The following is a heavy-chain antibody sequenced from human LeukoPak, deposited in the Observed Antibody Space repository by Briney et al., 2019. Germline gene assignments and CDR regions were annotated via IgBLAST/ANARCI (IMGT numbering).Heavy chain of an antibody. V-gene: IGHV4-4*07. CDR3: ARHVTSRKYYDTSGHGAFDI. CDR2: IYTSGST. J-gene: IGHJ3*02. Sequence: SETLSLTCTVSGGSINIYYWSWIRQPAGKGLEWIGRIYTSGSTNYNPSLKSRVTISVDTSKNQFSLKLSSVTAADTAMYYCARHVTSRKYYDTSGHGAFDIWGQGTMVTVSS. CDR1: GGSINIYY. D-gene: IGHD3-22*01.